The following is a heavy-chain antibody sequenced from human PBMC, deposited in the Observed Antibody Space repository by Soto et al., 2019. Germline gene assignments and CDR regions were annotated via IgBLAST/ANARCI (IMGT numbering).Heavy chain of an antibody. CDR3: ARFPSTRDIWSYGVGGRYYYYYMDV. J-gene: IGHJ6*03. CDR1: GFTFSSYC. CDR2: IKQDGSER. D-gene: IGHD1-7*01. Sequence: EVQLVESGGGLVQPGGSLRLSCEASGFTFSSYCMTWVRQAPGKGLEWVAHIKQDGSERYYVDSVKGRFTISRDNAKNSLYLQMNILRAEATAVYYCARFPSTRDIWSYGVGGRYYYYYMDVWGKGTTVTVSS. V-gene: IGHV3-7*01.